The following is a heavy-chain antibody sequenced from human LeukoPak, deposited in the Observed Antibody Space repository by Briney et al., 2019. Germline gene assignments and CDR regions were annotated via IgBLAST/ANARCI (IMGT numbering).Heavy chain of an antibody. J-gene: IGHJ4*02. CDR1: GFTFSSYG. V-gene: IGHV3-30*18. CDR3: AKKFPGTVAAGPDY. Sequence: HPGGSLRLSCAASGFTFSSYGMHWVRQAPGKGLEWVAVISHDGNYKYYAASVKGRFTFSRDNSKNTLYLQMNSLRAEDTAVYYCAKKFPGTVAAGPDYWGQGTLVTVSS. D-gene: IGHD6-13*01. CDR2: ISHDGNYK.